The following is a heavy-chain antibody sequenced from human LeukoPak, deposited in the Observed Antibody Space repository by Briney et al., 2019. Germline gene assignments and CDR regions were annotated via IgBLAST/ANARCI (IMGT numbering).Heavy chain of an antibody. D-gene: IGHD3-10*01. CDR1: GFTLNSYA. Sequence: GGSLRLSCAPSGFTLNSYAMKWVRQAPGKGLEWLAVVLSDGRDHYYGDSVQGRFTLSRDNSKNTLYLQVDRLNFEDTAVYYCARVSKPGWFDYYYMDVWGKGTTVIVSS. CDR2: VLSDGRDH. V-gene: IGHV3-30*04. J-gene: IGHJ6*03. CDR3: ARVSKPGWFDYYYMDV.